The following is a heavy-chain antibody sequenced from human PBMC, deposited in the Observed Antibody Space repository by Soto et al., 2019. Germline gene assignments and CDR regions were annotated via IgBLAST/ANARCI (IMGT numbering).Heavy chain of an antibody. CDR1: GFTFSSYG. Sequence: QVQLVESGGGVVQPGRSLRISCAASGFTFSSYGMHWVRQAPGKGLEWVAVISYDGSNKYYADSVKGRFTISRDNSKTALYLQMNSLRAEDTAVYYCAKDQLRGVRGVITYYYGMDVWGQGTTVTVSS. D-gene: IGHD3-10*01. CDR3: AKDQLRGVRGVITYYYGMDV. CDR2: ISYDGSNK. V-gene: IGHV3-30*18. J-gene: IGHJ6*02.